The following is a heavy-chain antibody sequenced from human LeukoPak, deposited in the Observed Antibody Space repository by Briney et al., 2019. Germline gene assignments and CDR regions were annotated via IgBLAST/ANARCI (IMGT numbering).Heavy chain of an antibody. Sequence: SETLSLTCTVSGGSISSYYWSWIRQPPGKGLEWIGYIYYSGSTNYNPSLKSRVTISVDTSKNQFSLKLSSVTAADTAVYYCARARDNGITFGGVIVSTDRYFDYWGQEPWSPSPQ. CDR2: IYYSGST. D-gene: IGHD3-16*02. CDR1: GGSISSYY. V-gene: IGHV4-59*12. J-gene: IGHJ4*01. CDR3: ARARDNGITFGGVIVSTDRYFDY.